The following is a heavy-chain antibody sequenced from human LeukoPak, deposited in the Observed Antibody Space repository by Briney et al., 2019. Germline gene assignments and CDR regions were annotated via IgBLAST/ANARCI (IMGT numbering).Heavy chain of an antibody. CDR2: INPSGGST. V-gene: IGHV1-46*01. Sequence: ASVKVSCKASGYTFTSYYMHWVRQAPGQGLEWMGIINPSGGSTSYAQKLQGRVTMTRDTSTSTVYMELSSLRSEDTAVYYCARWDDSSGYYYAPLFDYWGQGTLVTVSS. D-gene: IGHD3-22*01. CDR1: GYTFTSYY. J-gene: IGHJ4*02. CDR3: ARWDDSSGYYYAPLFDY.